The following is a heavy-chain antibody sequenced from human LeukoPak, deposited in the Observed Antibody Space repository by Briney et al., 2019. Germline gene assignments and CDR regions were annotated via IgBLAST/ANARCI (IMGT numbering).Heavy chain of an antibody. CDR3: ARVGVTYYYDSSGYYGYYYYYYMDV. Sequence: YYADSVKGRFTISRDNSKNTLYLQMNSLRAEDTAVYYCARVGVTYYYDSSGYYGYYYYYYMDVWGKGTTVTISS. V-gene: IGHV3-30*07. J-gene: IGHJ6*03. D-gene: IGHD3-22*01.